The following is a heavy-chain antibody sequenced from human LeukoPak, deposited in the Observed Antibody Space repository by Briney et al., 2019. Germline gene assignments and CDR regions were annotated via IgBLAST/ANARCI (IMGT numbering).Heavy chain of an antibody. CDR3: TTPKSAYCGGDCYSSPH. CDR1: GFTFSNAW. Sequence: GGSLRLSCAASGFTFSNAWMSWVRQAPGKGLEWVGRIKSKTDGGTTDYAAPVKGRFTISRDDSKNTLYLQMNSLKTEDTAVYYCTTPKSAYCGGDCYSSPHWGQGTLVTVSS. V-gene: IGHV3-15*01. J-gene: IGHJ4*02. CDR2: IKSKTDGGTT. D-gene: IGHD2-21*02.